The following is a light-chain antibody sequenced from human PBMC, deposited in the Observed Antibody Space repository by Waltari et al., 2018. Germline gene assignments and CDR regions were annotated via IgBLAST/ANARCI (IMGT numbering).Light chain of an antibody. V-gene: IGKV3D-15*01. J-gene: IGKJ5*01. Sequence: EIVMTQSPATLSVSPGERATLSCRASQSVSGNLAWYQQKPGQAPRLLIYGASTRATGIPARFSGSASGIEFTLTISSLQSEDSAVYYCQQYYDWRRVTFGQGTRLEIK. CDR3: QQYYDWRRVT. CDR1: QSVSGN. CDR2: GAS.